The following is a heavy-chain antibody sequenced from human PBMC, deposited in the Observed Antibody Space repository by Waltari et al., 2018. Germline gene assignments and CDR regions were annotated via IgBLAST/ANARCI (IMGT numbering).Heavy chain of an antibody. J-gene: IGHJ4*02. V-gene: IGHV3-33*06. CDR1: GFTFSSYG. CDR2: VWYDGTNK. CDR3: AKGRSYDSSGYYYGD. Sequence: QVQLVESGGGVVQPGRSLRLSCGASGFTFSSYGMHWVRQAPGKGLEWVAVVWYDGTNKYYADSVKGRFTISRDNSKNTLNLQMNSLRVEDTAVYYCAKGRSYDSSGYYYGDWGQGTLVTVSS. D-gene: IGHD3-22*01.